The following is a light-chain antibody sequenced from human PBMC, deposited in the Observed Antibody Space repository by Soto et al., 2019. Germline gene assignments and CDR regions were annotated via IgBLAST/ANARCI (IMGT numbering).Light chain of an antibody. CDR2: GNS. V-gene: IGLV1-40*01. Sequence: QPVLTQPPSVSGAPGQRVTISRTGSSSNIGAGYDVHWYQQLPGTAPKLLIYGNSNRPSGVPDRFSGSKSGTSASLAITGLQAEDEADYYCQSYDSSLSAYVVFGGGTKVTVL. CDR1: SSNIGAGYD. J-gene: IGLJ2*01. CDR3: QSYDSSLSAYVV.